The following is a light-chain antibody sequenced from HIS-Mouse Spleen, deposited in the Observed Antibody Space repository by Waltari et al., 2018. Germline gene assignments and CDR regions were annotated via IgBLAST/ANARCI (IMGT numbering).Light chain of an antibody. CDR2: WAS. Sequence: DIVMTQSPDSLAVSLGERATINCKSSQSVLYSSNNKNYLAWYQQKPGQPPKLLIYWASTRESGVPDRFSGSGSGTDFTLTISSLQAEDVAVYYCQQYYSTMYTFGQGPSWRSN. V-gene: IGKV4-1*01. CDR1: QSVLYSSNNKNY. CDR3: QQYYSTMYT. J-gene: IGKJ2*01.